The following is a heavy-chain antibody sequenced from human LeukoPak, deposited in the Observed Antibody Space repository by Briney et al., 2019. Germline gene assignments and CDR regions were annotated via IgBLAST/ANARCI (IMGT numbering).Heavy chain of an antibody. CDR2: IIPIFGTA. J-gene: IGHJ4*02. V-gene: IGHV1-69*13. CDR1: GGTFSSYA. D-gene: IGHD3-10*01. CDR3: AKLQVERYGSGSYMYFDY. Sequence: ASVKVSCKASGGTFSSYAISWVRQAPGQGLEWMGGIIPIFGTANYAQKFQGRVTITADESTSTAYMELSSLRSEDTAVYYCAKLQVERYGSGSYMYFDYWGQGTLVTVSS.